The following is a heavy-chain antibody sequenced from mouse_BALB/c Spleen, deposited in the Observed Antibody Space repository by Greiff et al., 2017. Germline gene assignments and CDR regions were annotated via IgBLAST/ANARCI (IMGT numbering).Heavy chain of an antibody. CDR1: GYSITSGYY. CDR3: ARGVWLYYFDY. Sequence: EVKLMESGPGLVKPSQSLSLTCSVTGYSITSGYYWNWIRQFPGNKLEWMGYISYDGSNNYNPSLKNRISITRDTSKNQFFLKLNSVTTEDTATYYCARGVWLYYFDYWGQGTTLTVSS. D-gene: IGHD2-10*02. V-gene: IGHV3-6*02. CDR2: ISYDGSN. J-gene: IGHJ2*01.